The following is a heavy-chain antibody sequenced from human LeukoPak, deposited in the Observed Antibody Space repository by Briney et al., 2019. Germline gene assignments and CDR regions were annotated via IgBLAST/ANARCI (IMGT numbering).Heavy chain of an antibody. Sequence: ASVKVSCKASGYSFTSSYIHWVRQAPGQGLEWMGIINPSGGSTSYAQKFQGRVTMTRDTSTSTVYMEVSSLRSEDTAVYYCARSVAWGSGDFDYWGQGTLVTVSS. D-gene: IGHD3-10*01. CDR1: GYSFTSSY. CDR3: ARSVAWGSGDFDY. J-gene: IGHJ4*02. CDR2: INPSGGST. V-gene: IGHV1-46*01.